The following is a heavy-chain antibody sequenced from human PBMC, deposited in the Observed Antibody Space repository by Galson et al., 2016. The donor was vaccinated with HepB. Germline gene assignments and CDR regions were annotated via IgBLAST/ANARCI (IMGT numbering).Heavy chain of an antibody. J-gene: IGHJ4*02. CDR3: ARAISGWSTYYLDF. D-gene: IGHD6-13*01. V-gene: IGHV3-33*01. CDR1: GFSLSSHA. Sequence: SLRLSCATSGFSLSSHAMHWVRQAPGRGLEWVAVIWYDGGNQFYADSVRDRFTISRDMSKTTVFLQMTSLRVDDTAVYYCARAISGWSTYYLDFWGQGTLVSVSS. CDR2: IWYDGGNQ.